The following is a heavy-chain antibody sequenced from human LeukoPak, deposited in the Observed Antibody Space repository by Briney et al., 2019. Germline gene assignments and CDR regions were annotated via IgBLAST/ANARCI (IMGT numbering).Heavy chain of an antibody. J-gene: IGHJ6*02. Sequence: SVKASCKASGGTFSSYAISWVRQAPGQGLEWMGGIIPIFGTANYAQKFQGRVTITADESTSTAYMELSSLRSEDTAVYYCARSPLRPYSSSPDYYYYYGMDVWGQGTTVTVSS. CDR1: GGTFSSYA. D-gene: IGHD6-13*01. V-gene: IGHV1-69*13. CDR3: ARSPLRPYSSSPDYYYYYGMDV. CDR2: IIPIFGTA.